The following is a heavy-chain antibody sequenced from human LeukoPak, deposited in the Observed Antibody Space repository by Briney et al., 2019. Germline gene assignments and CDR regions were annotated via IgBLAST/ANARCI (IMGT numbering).Heavy chain of an antibody. D-gene: IGHD3-22*01. CDR3: ARPQGSGYYFDFDY. J-gene: IGHJ4*02. V-gene: IGHV1-2*02. CDR2: INPNSGGT. CDR1: GYTFTGYY. Sequence: GASVKVSCKASGYTFTGYYMHWVRQAPGQGLEWMGWINPNSGGTNYAQKFQGRVTMTRDTSISTAYMELSRLRSDDTAVYYCARPQGSGYYFDFDYWGQGTLVTVSS.